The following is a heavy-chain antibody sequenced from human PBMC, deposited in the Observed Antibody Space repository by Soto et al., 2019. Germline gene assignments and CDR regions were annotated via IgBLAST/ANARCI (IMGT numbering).Heavy chain of an antibody. D-gene: IGHD3-10*01. CDR3: ARDQSRGFDY. V-gene: IGHV4-31*03. CDR2: IYYSGST. Sequence: SETLSLTCTVSGGSISSGGYYWSWIRQHPGKGLEWIGYIYYSGSTYYNPSLKSRVTISVDTSKNQFSLKLSSVTAADTAVYYCARDQSRGFDYWGQGTLVTVSS. CDR1: GGSISSGGYY. J-gene: IGHJ4*02.